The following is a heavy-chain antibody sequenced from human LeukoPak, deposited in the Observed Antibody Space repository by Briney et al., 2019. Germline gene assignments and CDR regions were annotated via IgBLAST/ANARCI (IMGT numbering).Heavy chain of an antibody. CDR1: GYTFTSYY. V-gene: IGHV1-2*02. CDR2: INPNSGGT. Sequence: ASVKVSCRASGYTFTSYYMHWVRQAPGQGLEWMGWINPNSGGTNYAQKFQGRVTMTRDTSISTAYMELSRLRSDDTAVYYCARELVGAPNYYYYGMDVWGQGTTVTVSS. CDR3: ARELVGAPNYYYYGMDV. D-gene: IGHD1-26*01. J-gene: IGHJ6*02.